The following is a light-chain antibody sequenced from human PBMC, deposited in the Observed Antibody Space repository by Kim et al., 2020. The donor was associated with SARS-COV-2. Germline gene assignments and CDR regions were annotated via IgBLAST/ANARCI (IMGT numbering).Light chain of an antibody. J-gene: IGKJ1*01. V-gene: IGKV3-15*01. Sequence: EIVLTQSPATLSVSPGERASLSCRASQSIGSNLAWYQQKPGQAPRLLIFHASTRATGIPARFSGSGSGTEFTLTISSLHSEDFAVYYCQQYHNWPPWTFGQGTKVDIK. CDR2: HAS. CDR3: QQYHNWPPWT. CDR1: QSIGSN.